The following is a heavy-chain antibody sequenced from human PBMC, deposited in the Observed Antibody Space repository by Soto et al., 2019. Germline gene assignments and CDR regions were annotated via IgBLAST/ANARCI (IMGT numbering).Heavy chain of an antibody. J-gene: IGHJ4*02. D-gene: IGHD3-22*01. CDR3: AKYYYDSSGFDY. Sequence: GGSLRLSCAASGFTFSSYGMHWVRQAPGKGLEWVAVISYDGSNKYYADSVKGRFTISRDNSKNTLYLQMNSLRAEDTAVYYSAKYYYDSSGFDYCGQGTMVAVS. CDR2: ISYDGSNK. CDR1: GFTFSSYG. V-gene: IGHV3-30*18.